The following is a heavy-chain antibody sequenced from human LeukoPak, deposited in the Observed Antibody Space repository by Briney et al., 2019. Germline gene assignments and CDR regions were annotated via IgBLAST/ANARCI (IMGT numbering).Heavy chain of an antibody. J-gene: IGHJ5*02. CDR2: ISYDGSNE. Sequence: GGSLRLSCAASGFTFGSYVMHWVRQAPGKGLEWVAIISYDGSNEYYADSVKGRFTISRDNSKNTLYLQMNSLRAADTAVYYCARDLLIAAAGTTLFDPWGQGTLVTVSS. V-gene: IGHV3-30*04. CDR1: GFTFGSYV. CDR3: ARDLLIAAAGTTLFDP. D-gene: IGHD6-13*01.